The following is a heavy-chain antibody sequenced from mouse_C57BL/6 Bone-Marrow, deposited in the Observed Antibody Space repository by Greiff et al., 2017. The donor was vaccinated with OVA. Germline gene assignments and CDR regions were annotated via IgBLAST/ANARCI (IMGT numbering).Heavy chain of an antibody. J-gene: IGHJ4*01. CDR2: IDPANGNT. D-gene: IGHD2-4*01. Sequence: EVQLQQSVAELVRPGASVKLSCTASGFNIKNTYMPWVKQRPEQGLEWIGRIDPANGNTKYAPKFQGKATITADTSSNTAYLQLSSLTSEDTAIYYCAREPDYDYDERHYYAMDYWDQGTSVTVSS. CDR3: AREPDYDYDERHYYAMDY. V-gene: IGHV14-3*01. CDR1: GFNIKNTY.